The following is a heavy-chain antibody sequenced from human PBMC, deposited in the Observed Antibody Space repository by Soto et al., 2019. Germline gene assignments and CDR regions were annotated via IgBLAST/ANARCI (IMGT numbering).Heavy chain of an antibody. V-gene: IGHV3-23*01. CDR1: GFTFSSYA. CDR3: AKDLSRVVVINYGMDV. CDR2: ISGSGGST. J-gene: IGHJ6*02. D-gene: IGHD3-22*01. Sequence: GGSLRLSCAASGFTFSSYAMSWVRQAPGKGLEWVSAISGSGGSTYYADSVKGRFTISRDNSKNTLYLQMNSLRAEDTAVYYCAKDLSRVVVINYGMDVWGQGTTVTVYS.